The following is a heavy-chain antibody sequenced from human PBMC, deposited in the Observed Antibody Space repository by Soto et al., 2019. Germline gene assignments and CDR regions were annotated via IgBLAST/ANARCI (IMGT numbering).Heavy chain of an antibody. V-gene: IGHV3-23*01. Sequence: GGSLRLSCAASGFTFGSYAMSWVRQPPGKGLEWVSGISGTGGSTYYADSVKGRFTISRDNSKSTLYLQMNSLRAEDTAVYYCAKVKGYYYDSSGYYFGYWGQGTLVTVSS. CDR3: AKVKGYYYDSSGYYFGY. D-gene: IGHD3-22*01. CDR2: ISGTGGST. CDR1: GFTFGSYA. J-gene: IGHJ4*02.